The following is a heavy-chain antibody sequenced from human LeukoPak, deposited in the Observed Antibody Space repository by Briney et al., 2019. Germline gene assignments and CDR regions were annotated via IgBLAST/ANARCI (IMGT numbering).Heavy chain of an antibody. CDR2: IYSGGST. CDR1: GFTVSSNY. D-gene: IGHD3-22*01. V-gene: IGHV3-53*01. Sequence: AGGSLRLSCAASGFTVSSNYMSWVRQAPGKGLEWVSVIYSGGSTYYADSVKGRFTISRDNSKNTLYLQMNSLRAEDTAVYYCAKDPYYYDSSGYPPRPIGDDYWGQGTLVTVSS. CDR3: AKDPYYYDSSGYPPRPIGDDY. J-gene: IGHJ4*02.